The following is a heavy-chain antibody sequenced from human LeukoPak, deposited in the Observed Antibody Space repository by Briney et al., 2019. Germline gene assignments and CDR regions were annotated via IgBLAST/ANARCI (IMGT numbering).Heavy chain of an antibody. CDR1: GGSFSGYY. CDR2: INHSGST. V-gene: IGHV4-34*01. Sequence: SETLSFTCAVYGGSFSGYYWSWIRQPPGKGLEWIGEINHSGSTNYNPSLKSRVTISVDTSKNQFSLKLSSVTAADTAVYYCARWLQPYSAIDYWGQGTLVTVSS. D-gene: IGHD5-24*01. CDR3: ARWLQPYSAIDY. J-gene: IGHJ4*02.